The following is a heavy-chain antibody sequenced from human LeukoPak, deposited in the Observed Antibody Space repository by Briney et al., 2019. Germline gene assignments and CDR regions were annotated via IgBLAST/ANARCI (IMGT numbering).Heavy chain of an antibody. CDR2: THTSGYT. V-gene: IGHV4-4*07. CDR3: ARDSRSVAVWYFDV. J-gene: IGHJ2*01. D-gene: IGHD2-15*01. CDR1: GDSIGTYY. Sequence: PSETLSLTCTVSGDSIGTYYWSWIRQSAGRGLEWIGRTHTSGYTSYNPSLKSRVTMSADASKNQFSLRLTSVTAADTAVYYCARDSRSVAVWYFDVWGRGALVTVSS.